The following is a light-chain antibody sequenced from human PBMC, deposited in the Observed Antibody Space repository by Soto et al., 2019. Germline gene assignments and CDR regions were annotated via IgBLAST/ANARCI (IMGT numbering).Light chain of an antibody. CDR1: QSVSSY. J-gene: IGKJ5*01. Sequence: EIVLTQSTATLSLSPGERATLSCRASQSVSSYLAWYQQKPGQAPRLLIYDASNRATGIQARFSGSGSGTDFTLTITILEPEDYAVYDCQERSNWPSITFGQGTRLEIK. CDR3: QERSNWPSIT. CDR2: DAS. V-gene: IGKV3-11*01.